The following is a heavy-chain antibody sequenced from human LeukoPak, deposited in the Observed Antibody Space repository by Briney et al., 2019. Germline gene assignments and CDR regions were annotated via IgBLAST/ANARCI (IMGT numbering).Heavy chain of an antibody. Sequence: GGSLRLSCAASGFTFSSYAMHWVRQAPGKGLEWVAVMSYDGSNKYYADSVKGRFTISRDNSKNTLYLQMNSLRAEDTAVYYCARDFDYYGSGSYYTPKYWGQGTLVTVSS. CDR1: GFTFSSYA. CDR2: MSYDGSNK. D-gene: IGHD3-10*01. J-gene: IGHJ4*02. CDR3: ARDFDYYGSGSYYTPKY. V-gene: IGHV3-30*04.